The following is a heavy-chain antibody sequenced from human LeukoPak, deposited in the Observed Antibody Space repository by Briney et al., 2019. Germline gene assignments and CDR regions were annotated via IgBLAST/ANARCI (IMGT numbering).Heavy chain of an antibody. CDR2: INPNSGGT. CDR3: ARDGTWYYYGSGSPPLFDY. D-gene: IGHD3-10*01. J-gene: IGHJ4*02. V-gene: IGHV1-2*02. Sequence: GASVKVSCKASGYTFTGCYMHWVRQAPGQGLEWMGWINPNSGGTNYAQKFQGRVTMTRDTSISTAYMELSRLRSDDTAVYYCARDGTWYYYGSGSPPLFDYWGQGTLVTVSS. CDR1: GYTFTGCY.